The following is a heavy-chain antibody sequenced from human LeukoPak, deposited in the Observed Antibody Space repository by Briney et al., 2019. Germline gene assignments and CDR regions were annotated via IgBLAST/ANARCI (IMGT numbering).Heavy chain of an antibody. CDR2: INPNSGGT. CDR3: ARANALYCSSTSCLFVY. D-gene: IGHD2-2*01. CDR1: GYTFTDYY. V-gene: IGHV1-2*02. Sequence: ASVKVSCKASGYTFTDYYIHWVRQAPGQGLEWMAWINPNSGGTYYAQNFHDRITLTRDTSISTAYMELSRLRSDDTPIYYCARANALYCSSTSCLFVYWGQGTLVTVSS. J-gene: IGHJ4*02.